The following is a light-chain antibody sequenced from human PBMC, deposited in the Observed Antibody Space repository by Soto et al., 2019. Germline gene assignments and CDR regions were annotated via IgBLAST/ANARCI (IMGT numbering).Light chain of an antibody. CDR3: SSYSGSNTLEV. J-gene: IGLJ1*01. CDR1: NSDIGDYNY. V-gene: IGLV2-14*01. Sequence: QSVLTQPASVSGSPGQSVTISCTGTNSDIGDYNYVSWYQQHPGKAPKLMIYEVSNRPLGISIRFSGSKSGNTASLTISGLQTEDEADYYCSSYSGSNTLEVFGPGTKVTVL. CDR2: EVS.